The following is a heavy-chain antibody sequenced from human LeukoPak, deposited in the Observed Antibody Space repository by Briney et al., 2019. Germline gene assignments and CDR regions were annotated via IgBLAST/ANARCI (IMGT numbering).Heavy chain of an antibody. CDR1: GFAFSSYV. V-gene: IGHV3-33*08. D-gene: IGHD1-26*01. Sequence: TGGSLTLSCAASGFAFSSYVMHWVRQAPGKGLEWVALIRYDGSNTYYADSVRGRFTISRDNSKNTLYLQMTSLRAEDTAIYYCAGDRKSGNFLGEFDHWGQGTLVTVSS. CDR3: AGDRKSGNFLGEFDH. CDR2: IRYDGSNT. J-gene: IGHJ5*02.